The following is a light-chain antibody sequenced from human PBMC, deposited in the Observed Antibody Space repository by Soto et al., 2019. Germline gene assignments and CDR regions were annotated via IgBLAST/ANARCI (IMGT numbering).Light chain of an antibody. J-gene: IGKJ5*01. CDR3: QQYNEWSPFT. V-gene: IGKV3-15*01. CDR1: QSVRSN. CDR2: AAS. Sequence: EVVLPQSPGTLSLSAGERATLSCRASQSVRSNLAWYQQKPGQAPRLVIYAASTRATGIPDRFSGSVSGTEFTLTISSLQSEDFAVYYCQQYNEWSPFTFGQGTRLEI.